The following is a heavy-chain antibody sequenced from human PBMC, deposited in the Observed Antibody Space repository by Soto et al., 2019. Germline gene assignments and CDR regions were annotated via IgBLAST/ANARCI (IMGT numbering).Heavy chain of an antibody. Sequence: SVKVSCKASGGTFSSYAISWVRQAPGQGLEWMGGIIPIFGTANYAQKFQGRVTITADESTSTAYMELSSLRSEDTAVYYCASSGYSGYDLYYGMDVWGQGTTVTVSS. J-gene: IGHJ6*02. D-gene: IGHD5-12*01. CDR3: ASSGYSGYDLYYGMDV. CDR1: GGTFSSYA. CDR2: IIPIFGTA. V-gene: IGHV1-69*13.